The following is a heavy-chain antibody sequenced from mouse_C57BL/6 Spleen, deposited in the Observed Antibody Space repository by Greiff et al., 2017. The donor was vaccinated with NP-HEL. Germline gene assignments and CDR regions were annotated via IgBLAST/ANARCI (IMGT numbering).Heavy chain of an antibody. CDR1: GYTFTSYW. D-gene: IGHD2-4*01. Sequence: QVQLKQPGAELVKPGASVKLSCKASGYTFTSYWMQWVKQRPGQGLEWIGEIDPSDSYTNYNQKFKGKATLTVDTSSSTAYMQLSSLTSEDSAVYYCARSRYDYDYAMDYWGQGTSVTVSS. J-gene: IGHJ4*01. V-gene: IGHV1-50*01. CDR2: IDPSDSYT. CDR3: ARSRYDYDYAMDY.